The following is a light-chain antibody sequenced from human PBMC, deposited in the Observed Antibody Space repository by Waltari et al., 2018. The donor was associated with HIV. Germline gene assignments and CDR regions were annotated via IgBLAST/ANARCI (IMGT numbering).Light chain of an antibody. Sequence: QSVLTQPPSASGTPGQRVTISCSGSSSNIGSHYVYWYQQLPGTTPKLLIYRNNQRPSGVPDRFSGSKSGTSTPLAISGLRSEDEADYYCAAWDDSLSAPVFGGGTKLTVL. CDR1: SSNIGSHY. V-gene: IGLV1-47*01. CDR2: RNN. J-gene: IGLJ3*02. CDR3: AAWDDSLSAPV.